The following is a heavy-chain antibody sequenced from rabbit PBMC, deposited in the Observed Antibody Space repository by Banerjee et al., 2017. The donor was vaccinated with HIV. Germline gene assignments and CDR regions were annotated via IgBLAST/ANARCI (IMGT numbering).Heavy chain of an antibody. J-gene: IGHJ2*01. D-gene: IGHD6-1*01. V-gene: IGHV1S45*01. CDR2: IDAGSSGST. Sequence: LEESGGGLVQPEGSLTLTCKASGFSLSSYWICWVRQAPGKGLEWIACIDAGSSGSTYYASWAKGRFTISKTSSTTVTLQMTSLTAADTATYFCARAYTDYGGYGYGAFDPWGQGTLVTVS. CDR3: ARAYTDYGGYGYGAFDP. CDR1: GFSLSSYW.